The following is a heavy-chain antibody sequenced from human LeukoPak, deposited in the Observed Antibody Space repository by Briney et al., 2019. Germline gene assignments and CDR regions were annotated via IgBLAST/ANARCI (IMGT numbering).Heavy chain of an antibody. D-gene: IGHD2-21*02. J-gene: IGHJ3*02. CDR3: AKVKGGGDSDAFDI. CDR2: IRYAGSNK. CDR1: GFTFSIYG. V-gene: IGHV3-30*02. Sequence: PGGSLRLSCAASGFTFSIYGMHWVRQAPGKGLVWVAFIRYAGSNKYYADSVKGRFTISRDNRKNSLYVQMNSVRSEDTALYYCAKVKGGGDSDAFDIWGQGTMVTVSS.